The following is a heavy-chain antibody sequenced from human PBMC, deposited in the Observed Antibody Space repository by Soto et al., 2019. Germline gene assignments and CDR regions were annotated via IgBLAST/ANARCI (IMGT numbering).Heavy chain of an antibody. D-gene: IGHD3-10*01. V-gene: IGHV1-8*01. CDR3: ARGYGSGSRLNLFY. Sequence: ASVKVSFKASGYTFTRYDINWLRQATGQGLEWMGWMNPNSGNTGYAQKFQGRVTMTRNTSISTAYMELSSLRSEDTAVYYCARGYGSGSRLNLFYWGQGTLVTVSS. J-gene: IGHJ4*02. CDR1: GYTFTRYD. CDR2: MNPNSGNT.